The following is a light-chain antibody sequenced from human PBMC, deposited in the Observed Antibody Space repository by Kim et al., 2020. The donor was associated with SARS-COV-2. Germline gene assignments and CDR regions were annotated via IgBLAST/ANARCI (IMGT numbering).Light chain of an antibody. CDR3: QQYYSIPPT. Sequence: DIVMTQSPDSLAVSLGERATINCKSSQSVLDSSNNKNYLAWYQQKPGQPPKLLIYWASTRESGVPDRFSGGGSGTDFTLTISSLQAEDVAVYYCQQYYSIPPTFGQGTKVEIK. CDR2: WAS. J-gene: IGKJ1*01. V-gene: IGKV4-1*01. CDR1: QSVLDSSNNKNY.